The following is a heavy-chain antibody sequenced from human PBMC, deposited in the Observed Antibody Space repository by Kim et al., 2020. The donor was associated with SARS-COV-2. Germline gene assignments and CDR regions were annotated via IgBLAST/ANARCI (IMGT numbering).Heavy chain of an antibody. CDR2: INNDGSIT. CDR3: ARDGPGTFDI. Sequence: GGSLRLSCATSGFTFTSYRIHWVRQVRGKDLVWVSDINNDGSITRYVDAVKGRFTISRNNAKNTVYLQMNSLGAEDTALYYCARDGPGTFDIWGQGTMVTVSS. V-gene: IGHV3-74*01. J-gene: IGHJ3*02. CDR1: GFTFTSYR.